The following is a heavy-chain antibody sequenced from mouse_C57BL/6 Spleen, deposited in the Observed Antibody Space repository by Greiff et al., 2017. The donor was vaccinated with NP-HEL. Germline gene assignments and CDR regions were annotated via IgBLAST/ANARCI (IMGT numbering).Heavy chain of an antibody. D-gene: IGHD2-2*01. CDR3: AVYYGYDDYAMDY. CDR2: IDPSDSET. J-gene: IGHJ4*01. CDR1: GYTFTSYW. V-gene: IGHV1-52*01. Sequence: QVQLQQPGAELVRPGSSVKLSCKASGYTFTSYWMHWVKQRPIQGLEWIGNIDPSDSETHYNQKFKDKATLTVDKSSSTAYMQLSSLTSEDSAVYYCAVYYGYDDYAMDYWGQGTSVTVSS.